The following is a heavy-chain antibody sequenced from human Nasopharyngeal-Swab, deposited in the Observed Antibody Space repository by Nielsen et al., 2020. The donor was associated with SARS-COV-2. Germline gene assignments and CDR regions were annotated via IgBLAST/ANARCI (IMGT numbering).Heavy chain of an antibody. CDR1: GFTFSNAW. CDR3: TTGGRWELRPIDY. V-gene: IGHV3-15*01. Sequence: GASLKISCAASGFTFSNAWISWVRQAPGKGLEWVGRIKSKTDGGTTDYAAPVKGRFTISRDDSKNTLYLQMNSLKTEDTAVYYCTTGGRWELRPIDYWGQGTLVTVSS. CDR2: IKSKTDGGTT. D-gene: IGHD1-26*01. J-gene: IGHJ4*02.